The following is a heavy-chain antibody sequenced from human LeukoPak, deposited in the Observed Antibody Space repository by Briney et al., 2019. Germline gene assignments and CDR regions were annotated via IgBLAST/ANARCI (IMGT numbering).Heavy chain of an antibody. J-gene: IGHJ4*02. Sequence: ASVKVSCKASGYTFTSNYIHWVRQAPGQGLEWMGMIYPRDGSTSYAQKFQGRVTMTKDTSTSAVHMELSSLRSEDTAVYYCARGSSYINPPDYWGQGTLVTVSS. V-gene: IGHV1-46*01. CDR1: GYTFTSNY. CDR3: ARGSSYINPPDY. CDR2: IYPRDGST. D-gene: IGHD4-11*01.